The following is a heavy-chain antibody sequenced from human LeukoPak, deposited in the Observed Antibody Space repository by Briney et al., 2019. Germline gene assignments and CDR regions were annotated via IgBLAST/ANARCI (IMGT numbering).Heavy chain of an antibody. CDR2: ISGSGGST. D-gene: IGHD5-24*01. CDR1: GFTFSSYA. Sequence: SGGSLRLSCAASGFTFSSYAMSWVRQAPGKGLEWVSAISGSGGSTYYADSVKGRFTISRDNSKSTLFLQMNSLRAEDTAVYYCAKDPRVGSRVAIPCHWGQGTLVTVSS. J-gene: IGHJ4*02. V-gene: IGHV3-23*01. CDR3: AKDPRVGSRVAIPCH.